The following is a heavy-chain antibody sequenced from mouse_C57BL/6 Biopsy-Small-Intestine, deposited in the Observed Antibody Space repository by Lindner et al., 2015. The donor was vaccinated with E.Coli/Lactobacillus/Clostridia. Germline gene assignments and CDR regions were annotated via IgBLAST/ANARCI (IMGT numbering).Heavy chain of an antibody. V-gene: IGHV5-4*01. CDR1: GFTFSSYA. CDR3: ARDYYGSSINWYFDV. CDR2: ISDGGSYT. J-gene: IGHJ1*03. D-gene: IGHD1-1*01. Sequence: VQLQESGGGSVKPGGSLKLSCAASGFTFSSYALSWVRQTPEKRLEWVATISDGGSYTYYSDNVKGRFSISRDNAKNNLFLQMSHLKSEDTAVYYCARDYYGSSINWYFDVWGTGTTVTVSS.